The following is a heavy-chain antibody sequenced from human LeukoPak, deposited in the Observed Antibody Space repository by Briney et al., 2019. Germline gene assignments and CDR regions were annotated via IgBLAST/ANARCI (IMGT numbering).Heavy chain of an antibody. CDR3: ARVKSYWGDFDY. V-gene: IGHV3-74*01. Sequence: PGGSLRLSCAASGFTFSGFWMHWVRQAPGKGLVWVSRINSEGSTTNYADSVKGRFTISRDNAKNRLYLEMNSLRAEDTAVYYCARVKSYWGDFDYWGQGTLVTVSS. J-gene: IGHJ4*02. CDR1: GFTFSGFW. CDR2: INSEGSTT. D-gene: IGHD3-10*01.